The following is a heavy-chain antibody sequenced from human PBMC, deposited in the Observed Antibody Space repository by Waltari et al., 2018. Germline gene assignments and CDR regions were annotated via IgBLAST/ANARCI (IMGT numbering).Heavy chain of an antibody. CDR3: ARDAPLYTTGWGYDY. CDR1: GLSISDSW. CDR2: IKEDGSKI. V-gene: IGHV3-7*01. Sequence: EVQLVESGGGLVQPGGSLRLSCEASGLSISDSWMCWVRQAPGKGPEWVADIKEDGSKIYYVGSVRGRFTISRDNAKNSLYLQMNSLRVEDTAVYYCARDAPLYTTGWGYDYWGQGILVTVSS. D-gene: IGHD6-19*01. J-gene: IGHJ4*02.